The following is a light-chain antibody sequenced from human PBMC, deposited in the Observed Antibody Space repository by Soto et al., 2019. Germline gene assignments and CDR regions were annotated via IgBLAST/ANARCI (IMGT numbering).Light chain of an antibody. CDR2: DAS. Sequence: EIVLTQSPATLSLSPGERATLSCRASQSVGNYLFWYQHKPGQVPRLLIYDASNRATGIPARFSGSGSGTDFTLTISGLEPEDFAVYYCHQRSVRFTFGPGTKVDIK. CDR1: QSVGNY. J-gene: IGKJ3*01. CDR3: HQRSVRFT. V-gene: IGKV3-11*01.